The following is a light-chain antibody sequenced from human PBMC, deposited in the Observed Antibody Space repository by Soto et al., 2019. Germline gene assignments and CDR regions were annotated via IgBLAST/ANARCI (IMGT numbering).Light chain of an antibody. CDR3: YSYVGGIS. Sequence: QSVLTQPASVSGSPGQSIAISCTGTSSDVGSHNFVSWYQQHPGKVPKLIIYEVSKRPSGVSNRFSGSKSGNTASLTISGLQAEDEADYYCYSYVGGISFGGGTKVTVL. V-gene: IGLV2-23*02. CDR2: EVS. J-gene: IGLJ2*01. CDR1: SSDVGSHNF.